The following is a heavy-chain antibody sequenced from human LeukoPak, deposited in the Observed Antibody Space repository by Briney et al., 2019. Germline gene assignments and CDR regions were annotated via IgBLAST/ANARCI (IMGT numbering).Heavy chain of an antibody. CDR1: GFTFSSYA. CDR3: AKGEAYSSPRRFDP. V-gene: IGHV3-23*01. Sequence: GGSLRLSCAASGFTFSSYAMGWVHQAPGKGLEWVSALSGSGGSTYYADSVKGRFTISRDNSKNTLYPQMNSLRAEDTAVYYCAKGEAYSSPRRFDPWGQGTLVTVSS. D-gene: IGHD6-13*01. CDR2: LSGSGGST. J-gene: IGHJ5*02.